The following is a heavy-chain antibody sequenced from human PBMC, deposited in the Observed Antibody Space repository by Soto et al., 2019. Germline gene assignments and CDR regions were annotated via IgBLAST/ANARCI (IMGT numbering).Heavy chain of an antibody. Sequence: PGGSLRLSCAASGFTFSSYWMSWVRQAPGKWLEWVANIKQDGSEKYYVDSVKGRFTISRDNAKNSLYLQMNSLRAEDTAVYYCASWDDFWSGYSGDAFDTWGQGXMVTVSS. CDR3: ASWDDFWSGYSGDAFDT. CDR1: GFTFSSYW. CDR2: IKQDGSEK. V-gene: IGHV3-7*03. D-gene: IGHD3-3*01. J-gene: IGHJ3*02.